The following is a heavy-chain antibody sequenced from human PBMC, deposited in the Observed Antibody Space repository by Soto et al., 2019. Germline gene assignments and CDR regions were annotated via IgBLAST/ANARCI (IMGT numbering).Heavy chain of an antibody. D-gene: IGHD2-2*01. CDR3: AKPEGYSSTTTCSNFDY. CDR1: GFTFTSYW. J-gene: IGHJ4*02. V-gene: IGHV5-51*01. Sequence: GESLKISCKGSGFTFTSYWIAWVRQMPGKGLEWMGIIYPGDSDSSYSPSFQGQVTISADKSINTAYLHWSSLKASDTAIYYCAKPEGYSSTTTCSNFDYWGQGTLVTVSS. CDR2: IYPGDSDS.